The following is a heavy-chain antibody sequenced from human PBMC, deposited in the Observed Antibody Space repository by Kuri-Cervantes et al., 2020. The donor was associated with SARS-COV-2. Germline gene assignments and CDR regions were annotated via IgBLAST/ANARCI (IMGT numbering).Heavy chain of an antibody. CDR1: GGSISRNY. CDR2: IAYSGRI. D-gene: IGHD2-21*02. Sequence: GSLRLSCTVSGGSISRNYWSWIRQPTGKGLEWIGYIAYSGRINYNPSLKSRVSMSIGTSKKQFSLKLRSVTAADTATYYCATTTYCGGYCFPGDPFDVWGEGTVVTVSS. J-gene: IGHJ3*01. CDR3: ATTTYCGGYCFPGDPFDV. V-gene: IGHV4-59*01.